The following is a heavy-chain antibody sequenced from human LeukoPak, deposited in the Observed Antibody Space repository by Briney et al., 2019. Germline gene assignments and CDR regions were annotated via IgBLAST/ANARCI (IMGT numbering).Heavy chain of an antibody. CDR1: GFTFSSYA. D-gene: IGHD6-13*01. CDR2: ISASADRT. J-gene: IGHJ4*02. Sequence: GGSLRLSCAASGFTFSSYAMSWVRQAPGKGLEWVSAISASADRTFDADPVKGRFVISRDNSKNTLYLQINSLRVEDSAVYYCVKESRTAGPGYFDFWGQGTLVTVSP. V-gene: IGHV3-23*01. CDR3: VKESRTAGPGYFDF.